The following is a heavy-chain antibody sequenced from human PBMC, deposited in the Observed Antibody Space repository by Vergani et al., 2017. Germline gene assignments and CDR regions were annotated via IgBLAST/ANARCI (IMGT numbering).Heavy chain of an antibody. J-gene: IGHJ4*02. V-gene: IGHV3-23*01. D-gene: IGHD4-11*01. CDR1: GFTFSNYA. CDR3: ATGHSNYDY. CDR2: ISGSGDST. Sequence: EVQVLESGGGLVQPGGSLRLSCAASGFTFSNYAMTWVRRAPGKGLEWVSTISGSGDSTYYADSVKGRFTISRDNSKNTLYLQTNSLRAEDTAVYYCATGHSNYDYWGQGTLVTVSS.